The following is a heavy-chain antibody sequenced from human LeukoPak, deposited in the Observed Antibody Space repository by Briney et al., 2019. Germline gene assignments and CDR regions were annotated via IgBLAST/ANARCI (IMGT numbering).Heavy chain of an antibody. CDR1: GFTFDDYG. V-gene: IGHV3-20*04. Sequence: GGSLRLSCAASGFTFDDYGMSWVRQAPGKGLEWVAGINWNGGSTGYADSVKGRFTISRDNAKNSLYLQMNSLRAEDTALYYCTRGVNDFWSGWDAFDIWGQGTMVTVSS. D-gene: IGHD3-3*01. CDR2: INWNGGST. CDR3: TRGVNDFWSGWDAFDI. J-gene: IGHJ3*02.